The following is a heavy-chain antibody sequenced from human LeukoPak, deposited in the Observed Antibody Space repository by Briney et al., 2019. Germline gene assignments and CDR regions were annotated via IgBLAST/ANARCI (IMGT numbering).Heavy chain of an antibody. CDR3: ARDGRDGYNFDY. Sequence: PGGSLRLSCAASGVTFSSYEMNWVRQAPGKGLEWVSYISSSGSTIYYADSVKGRFTISRDNAKNSLYLQMNSLRAEDTAVYYCARDGRDGYNFDYWGQGTLVTVSS. CDR2: ISSSGSTI. J-gene: IGHJ4*02. D-gene: IGHD5-24*01. CDR1: GVTFSSYE. V-gene: IGHV3-48*03.